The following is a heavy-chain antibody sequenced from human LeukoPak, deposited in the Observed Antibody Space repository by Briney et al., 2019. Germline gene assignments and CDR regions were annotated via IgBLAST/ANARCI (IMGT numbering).Heavy chain of an antibody. CDR2: ISTSSSYI. V-gene: IGHV3-21*01. D-gene: IGHD3-22*01. J-gene: IGHJ4*02. CDR3: ARGDLSNYYYDSSGPFDC. Sequence: GGSLRLSCAASAFTFSSYSMNWVRQAPGKGLEWVSFISTSSSYIHYADSVKGRFTISRDNAKNSLYLQMNSLRAEDTAVYYCARGDLSNYYYDSSGPFDCWGQGTLVTVSS. CDR1: AFTFSSYS.